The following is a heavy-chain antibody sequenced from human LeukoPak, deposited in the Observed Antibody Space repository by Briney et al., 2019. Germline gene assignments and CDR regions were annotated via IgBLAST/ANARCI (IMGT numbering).Heavy chain of an antibody. CDR3: AREGRDGYKMGYDAFDI. CDR1: GFTFSSYS. J-gene: IGHJ3*02. D-gene: IGHD5-24*01. V-gene: IGHV3-48*04. CDR2: ISSSSSTI. Sequence: GGSLRLSCAASGFTFSSYSMNWVRQAPGKGLEWVSYISSSSSTIYYADSVKGRFTISRDNAKNSLYLQMNSLRAEDTAVYYCAREGRDGYKMGYDAFDIWGQGTMVTASS.